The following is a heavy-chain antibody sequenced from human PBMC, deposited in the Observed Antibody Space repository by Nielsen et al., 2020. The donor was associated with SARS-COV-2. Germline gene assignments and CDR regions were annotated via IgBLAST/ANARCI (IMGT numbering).Heavy chain of an antibody. Sequence: ASVKVSCKASGYTFTSYAMNWVRQAPGQGLEWMGWINTNTGNPTYAQGFTGRFVFSLDTSVSTAYLQISSLKAEDTAVYYCARGWIVVVPAASARGDAFDTWGQGTMVTVSS. D-gene: IGHD2-2*01. V-gene: IGHV7-4-1*02. CDR1: GYTFTSYA. J-gene: IGHJ3*02. CDR3: ARGWIVVVPAASARGDAFDT. CDR2: INTNTGNP.